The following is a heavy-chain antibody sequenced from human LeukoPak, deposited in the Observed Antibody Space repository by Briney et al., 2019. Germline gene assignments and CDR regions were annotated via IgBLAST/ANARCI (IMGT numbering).Heavy chain of an antibody. V-gene: IGHV3-30*03. D-gene: IGHD2-21*02. CDR3: ASKWYCGGGWYYQIDF. Sequence: GGSLRLSCAASGFTFSSYAMSWVRQAPGKGLEWVAPISSDASIKYYADSVRGRFTISRDNSNSTLYLQMNSLSTEDTAVYYCASKWYCGGGWYYQIDFWGQGSLVTVCS. CDR2: ISSDASIK. CDR1: GFTFSSYA. J-gene: IGHJ4*02.